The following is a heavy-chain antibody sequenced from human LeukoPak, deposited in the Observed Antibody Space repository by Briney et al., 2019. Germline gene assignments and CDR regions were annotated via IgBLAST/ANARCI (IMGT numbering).Heavy chain of an antibody. CDR2: IYYTGST. D-gene: IGHD3-22*01. Sequence: SETLSLTCSVSGGPISNSDYYWGWIRQPPGKGLEWIGYIYYTGSTYYNSSLRSRVTISIDTSKNQFSLKLRSVTAADTAVYYCARDNYYDSTAYTDYWGPGTLVTVSS. V-gene: IGHV4-39*07. CDR3: ARDNYYDSTAYTDY. CDR1: GGPISNSDYY. J-gene: IGHJ4*02.